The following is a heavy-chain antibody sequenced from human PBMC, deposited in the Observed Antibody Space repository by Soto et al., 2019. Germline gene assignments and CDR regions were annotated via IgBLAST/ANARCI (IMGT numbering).Heavy chain of an antibody. CDR1: GYSISSGYY. V-gene: IGHV4-38-2*01. D-gene: IGHD2-15*01. CDR2: IYHSGRT. CDR3: ARVVFEYCSGGSCYRIDY. J-gene: IGHJ4*02. Sequence: SETLSLTCAVSGYSISSGYYWGWIRQPPGKGLEWIGSIYHSGRTYYNPSLKSRVTISVDTSKNQFSLKLSSVTAADTAVYYCARVVFEYCSGGSCYRIDYWGQGTLVTVSS.